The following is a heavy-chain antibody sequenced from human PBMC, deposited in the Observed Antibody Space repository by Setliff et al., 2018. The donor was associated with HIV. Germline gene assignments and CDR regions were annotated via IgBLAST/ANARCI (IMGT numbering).Heavy chain of an antibody. CDR2: IYTTGST. CDR1: GGSMSTHY. V-gene: IGHV4-59*11. Sequence: SETLSLTCTVSGGSMSTHYWSWIRQTPGKGLEWIGHIYTTGSTHYNPPLRNRVTISIDTSKSHFSLRLKSVTAADTALYYCASGSPFDGFDMWGQGTMVTVSS. D-gene: IGHD1-26*01. J-gene: IGHJ3*02. CDR3: ASGSPFDGFDM.